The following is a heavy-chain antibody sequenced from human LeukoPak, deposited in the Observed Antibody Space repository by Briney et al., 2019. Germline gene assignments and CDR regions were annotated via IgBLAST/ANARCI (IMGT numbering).Heavy chain of an antibody. J-gene: IGHJ4*02. CDR3: AKHMNTGGLRGYFDY. Sequence: GGSLRLSCAASGFTFNNYAMSWVRQAPGKGLEWVSALRGSGGGTNYADSVKGRFTISRDNSRNTLFLQMDSLRAEDTAIYYWAKHMNTGGLRGYFDYWGQGTLVTVSS. V-gene: IGHV3-23*01. CDR1: GFTFNNYA. D-gene: IGHD2-8*02. CDR2: LRGSGGGT.